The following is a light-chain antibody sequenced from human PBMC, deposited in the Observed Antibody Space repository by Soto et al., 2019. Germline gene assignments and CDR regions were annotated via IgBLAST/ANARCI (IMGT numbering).Light chain of an antibody. CDR1: SSDVGDYNY. J-gene: IGLJ1*01. CDR2: VVS. CDR3: SSYTSSSTRV. Sequence: QSALTQPASVSGSPGQSITISCTGASSDVGDYNYVSWYQQHPGTAPKLMIFVVSNRPSGVSNRFSGSKSANTASLTISGLQAEDEADYYCSSYTSSSTRVFGTGTKLTVL. V-gene: IGLV2-14*01.